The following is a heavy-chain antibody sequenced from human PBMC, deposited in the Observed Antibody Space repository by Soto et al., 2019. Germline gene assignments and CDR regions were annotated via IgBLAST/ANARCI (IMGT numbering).Heavy chain of an antibody. Sequence: EVQLVESGGGLVQPGGSLRLSCAASGFTVSSNYMTWVRQAPGKGLEYVSAISSNGGSTYYANSVKGRFTISRGNSKNTLYLQMGSLRAEDMAVYYCASGFGWLDYWVQGTLVTVSS. CDR2: ISSNGGST. D-gene: IGHD6-19*01. J-gene: IGHJ4*02. CDR1: GFTVSSNY. CDR3: ASGFGWLDY. V-gene: IGHV3-64*01.